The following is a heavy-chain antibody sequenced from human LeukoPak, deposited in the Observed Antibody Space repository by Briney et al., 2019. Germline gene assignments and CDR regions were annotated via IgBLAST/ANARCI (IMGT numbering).Heavy chain of an antibody. Sequence: SETLSLTCAVYGGSFSGYYWSWSRPPPGEGLEWIGEINHSGSTNYNPSLKSRVTISVYTSKNQFSLKLSSVTAAATAVYYCARARVQSLSGWYNYYGMDVWGQGTTVTVSS. CDR1: GGSFSGYY. V-gene: IGHV4-34*01. CDR2: INHSGST. CDR3: ARARVQSLSGWYNYYGMDV. J-gene: IGHJ6*02. D-gene: IGHD6-19*01.